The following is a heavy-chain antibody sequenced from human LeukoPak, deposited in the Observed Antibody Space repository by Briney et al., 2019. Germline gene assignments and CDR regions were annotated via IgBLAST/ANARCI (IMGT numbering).Heavy chain of an antibody. CDR3: AKSEWGEFDF. D-gene: IGHD3-16*01. CDR1: GFTFDDYA. CDR2: ISRNSGRI. Sequence: GGSLRLSCAASGFTFDDYAMHWVRQVPGKGLEWVSGISRNSGRIDYADSVKGRFTISRDNAKKSLFLQMKSLRVEDTAFYYGAKSEWGEFDFRGQGTLVTVSA. V-gene: IGHV3-9*01. J-gene: IGHJ4*02.